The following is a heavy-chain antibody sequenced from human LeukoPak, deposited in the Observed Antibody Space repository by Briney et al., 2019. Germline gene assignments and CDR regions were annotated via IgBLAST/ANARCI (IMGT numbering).Heavy chain of an antibody. D-gene: IGHD3-9*01. V-gene: IGHV3-48*03. CDR3: ASDKYYDILTGYSAPYYFGY. CDR1: GFTFRSYA. Sequence: PGGSLRLSCAASGFTFRSYAMHWVRQAPGKGLEWVSHISRSGGATYYADSMKGRFTMSRDNAKNSLYLQMDSLRAEDTAIYYYASDKYYDILTGYSAPYYFGYWGQGILVTVSS. CDR2: ISRSGGAT. J-gene: IGHJ4*02.